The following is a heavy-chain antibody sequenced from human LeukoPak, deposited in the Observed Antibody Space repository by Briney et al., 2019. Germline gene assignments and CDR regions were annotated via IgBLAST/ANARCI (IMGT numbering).Heavy chain of an antibody. Sequence: ASVKVSCKASGGTFSSYAISWVRQAPGQGLEWMGGIIPIFGTANYAQKFQGRVTITADKSTSTAYMELRSLRSDDTAVYYCARARYFDWLYLREHYYMDVWGKGTTVTVSS. CDR3: ARARYFDWLYLREHYYMDV. J-gene: IGHJ6*03. D-gene: IGHD3-9*01. CDR1: GGTFSSYA. V-gene: IGHV1-69*06. CDR2: IIPIFGTA.